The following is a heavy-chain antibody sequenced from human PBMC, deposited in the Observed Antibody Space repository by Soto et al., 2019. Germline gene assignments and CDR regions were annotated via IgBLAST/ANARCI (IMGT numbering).Heavy chain of an antibody. D-gene: IGHD4-17*01. CDR2: IYYSGST. CDR3: ARDGASFGDYELRGFDY. J-gene: IGHJ4*02. CDR1: GGSISSSNW. V-gene: IGHV4-4*02. Sequence: QVQLQESGPGLVKPSGTLSLTCAVSGGSISSSNWWSWVRQPPGKGLEWIGEIYYSGSTNYNPSLKSRVTISVDKSKNQFSLKLSSVTAADTAVYYCARDGASFGDYELRGFDYWGQGTLVTVSS.